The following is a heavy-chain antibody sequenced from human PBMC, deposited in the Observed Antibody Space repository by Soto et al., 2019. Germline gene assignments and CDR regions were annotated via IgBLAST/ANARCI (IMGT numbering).Heavy chain of an antibody. Sequence: QVQLVQSGAEVTKPGSSVTVSCTASGDTFSRFTLSWVRQAPGQGLEWMGRIIPMLGMSNSALKFQGRVTITADKSTNKVDMHLNSVRSDDTAVYYCATRYGSGSAHFDSWGQGTLVTVSS. CDR2: IIPMLGMS. J-gene: IGHJ4*02. D-gene: IGHD3-10*01. V-gene: IGHV1-69*02. CDR3: ATRYGSGSAHFDS. CDR1: GDTFSRFT.